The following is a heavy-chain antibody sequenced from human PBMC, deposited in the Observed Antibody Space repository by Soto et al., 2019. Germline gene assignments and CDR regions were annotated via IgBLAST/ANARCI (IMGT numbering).Heavy chain of an antibody. J-gene: IGHJ5*02. D-gene: IGHD3-9*01. CDR1: GFTFSIYA. CDR2: ISGSGGST. V-gene: IGHV3-23*01. Sequence: GGSLRLSCAASGFTFSIYAMSWVRQAPGKGLEWVSAISGSGGSTYYADSVKGRFTISRDNSKNTLYLQMNSLRVEDTAVYYCAKIAYYDIVSGPRKYNWFDPWGQGTLVTVSS. CDR3: AKIAYYDIVSGPRKYNWFDP.